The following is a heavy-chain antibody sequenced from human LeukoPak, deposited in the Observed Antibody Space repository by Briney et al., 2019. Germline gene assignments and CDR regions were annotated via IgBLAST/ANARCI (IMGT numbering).Heavy chain of an antibody. J-gene: IGHJ4*02. D-gene: IGHD1-26*01. V-gene: IGHV3-74*01. CDR1: GFTFSSYW. Sequence: GGSLRLSCAASGFTFSSYWMHWVRQAPGKGLVWVSRISSDGSSTTYADSVKGRFTISRDNAKNTLCLQMNSLYYCARGYSGSYRVDYWGQGTLVTVSS. CDR3: YRVDY. CDR2: ISSDGSST.